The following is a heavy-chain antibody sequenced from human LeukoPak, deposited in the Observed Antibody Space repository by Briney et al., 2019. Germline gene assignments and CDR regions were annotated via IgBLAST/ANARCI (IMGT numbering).Heavy chain of an antibody. D-gene: IGHD5-18*01. CDR1: GSTFSSYA. CDR2: ISGSGGST. Sequence: GGSLRLSCAASGSTFSSYAMSWVRQAPGKGLEWVSAISGSGGSTYYADSVKGRFTISRDNSKNTLYLQVNGLRVEDTAVYYCAKDGQLWSHGWFDPWGQGTLVTVSS. V-gene: IGHV3-23*01. J-gene: IGHJ5*02. CDR3: AKDGQLWSHGWFDP.